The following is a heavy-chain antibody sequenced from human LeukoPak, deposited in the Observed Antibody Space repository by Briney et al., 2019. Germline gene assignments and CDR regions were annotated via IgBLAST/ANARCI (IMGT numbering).Heavy chain of an antibody. D-gene: IGHD1-20*01. CDR2: ISYDGSNK. V-gene: IGHV3-30*04. J-gene: IGHJ4*02. CDR1: GFTFSSYA. CDR3: ATGITGTTDY. Sequence: GGSLRLSCAASGFTFSSYAIHWVRQAPGKRLEWVAVISYDGSNKYYADSVKGRFTISRDNSKNTLYLQMNSLRAEDTAVYYCATGITGTTDYWGQGTLVTVSS.